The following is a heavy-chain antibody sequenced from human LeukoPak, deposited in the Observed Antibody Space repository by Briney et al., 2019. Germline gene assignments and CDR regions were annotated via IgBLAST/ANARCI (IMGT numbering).Heavy chain of an antibody. CDR2: IIHSGST. V-gene: IGHV4-34*12. J-gene: IGHJ4*02. Sequence: SETLSLTCAVYGGSFSGYYWSWIRQPPGKGLEWIGEIIHSGSTNYNPSLKSRVTILVDTSKNQFSLWLTSVTAADTAVYYCAREEQWLYDYWGQGTLVTVSS. CDR3: AREEQWLYDY. CDR1: GGSFSGYY. D-gene: IGHD6-19*01.